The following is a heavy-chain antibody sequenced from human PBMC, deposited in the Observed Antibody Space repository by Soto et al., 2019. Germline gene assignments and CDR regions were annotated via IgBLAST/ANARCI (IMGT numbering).Heavy chain of an antibody. V-gene: IGHV2-26*01. CDR3: ARIIVAAAGDAFDI. J-gene: IGHJ3*02. Sequence: QVTLKESGPVLVKPTETLTLTCTVSGFSLSNARMGESWIRQPPGKALEWLAHLFSNDEKSYSTSLKSRLTISNDTSKSQLVLTMTNMDPVDTATYYCARIIVAAAGDAFDIWGKGTMVTVSS. CDR2: LFSNDEK. D-gene: IGHD6-13*01. CDR1: GFSLSNARMG.